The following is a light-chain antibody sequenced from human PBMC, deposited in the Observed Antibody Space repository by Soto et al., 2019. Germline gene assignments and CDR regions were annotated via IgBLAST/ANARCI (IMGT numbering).Light chain of an antibody. V-gene: IGLV2-14*01. CDR2: DVS. CDR1: SSDVGGYNY. CDR3: SSYTSSSTLDV. Sequence: QSVLTQPASVSGSPGQSITISCTGTSSDVGGYNYVCWYQQHPGKAPKLMIYDVSNRPSGVPNRFSGSKSGNTASLTISGLQAEDEADYYCSSYTSSSTLDVFGTGTKVTVL. J-gene: IGLJ1*01.